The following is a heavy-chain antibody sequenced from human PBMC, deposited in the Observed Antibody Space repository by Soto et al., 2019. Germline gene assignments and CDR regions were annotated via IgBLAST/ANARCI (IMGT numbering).Heavy chain of an antibody. D-gene: IGHD2-2*01. V-gene: IGHV3-30*18. CDR1: GFTFSSYG. Sequence: GGSLRLSCAASGFTFSSYGMHWVRQAPGKGLEWVAVISYDGSNKYYADSVKGRFTISRDNSKNTLYLQMNSLRAEDTAVYYCAKGSVVPAAPNYYYYGMDVWGQGTTVAVSS. J-gene: IGHJ6*02. CDR2: ISYDGSNK. CDR3: AKGSVVPAAPNYYYYGMDV.